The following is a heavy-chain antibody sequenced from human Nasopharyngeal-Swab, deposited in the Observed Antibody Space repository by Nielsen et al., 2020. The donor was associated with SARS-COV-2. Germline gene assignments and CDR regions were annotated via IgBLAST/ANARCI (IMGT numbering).Heavy chain of an antibody. CDR2: IIPILGIA. Sequence: SVKVSCKASGYTFTSYGISWVRQAPGQGLEWMGRIIPILGIANYAQKFQGRVTITADKSTSTAYMELSSLRSEDTAVYYCARDRPSGTVVTPTLPDYWGQRTLVTVSS. D-gene: IGHD4-23*01. J-gene: IGHJ4*02. CDR1: GYTFTSYG. V-gene: IGHV1-69*04. CDR3: ARDRPSGTVVTPTLPDY.